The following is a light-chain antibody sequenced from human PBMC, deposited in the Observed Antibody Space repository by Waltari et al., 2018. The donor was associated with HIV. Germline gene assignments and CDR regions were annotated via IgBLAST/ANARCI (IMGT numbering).Light chain of an antibody. CDR2: SAS. CDR3: QQYGNSRGT. CDR1: RRVGSSY. J-gene: IGKJ4*01. Sequence: EIVLTQPPGTLSLSPGPRATTSCWASRRVGSSYLAWYQQKPGQTPRLLIYSASSRATGIPDRFSGSESGTDVTLTISRLEPEDSAVYYCQQYGNSRGTFGGGTKVEVK. V-gene: IGKV3-20*01.